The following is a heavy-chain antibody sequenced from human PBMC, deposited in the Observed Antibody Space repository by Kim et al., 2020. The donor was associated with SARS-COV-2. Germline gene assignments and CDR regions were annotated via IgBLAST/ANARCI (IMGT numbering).Heavy chain of an antibody. V-gene: IGHV4-59*01. Sequence: NYTPSLKRRVTISVDTSKNQFSLKLSSVTAADTAVYYCARYSSSWYYFDYWGQGTLVTVSS. D-gene: IGHD6-13*01. J-gene: IGHJ4*02. CDR3: ARYSSSWYYFDY.